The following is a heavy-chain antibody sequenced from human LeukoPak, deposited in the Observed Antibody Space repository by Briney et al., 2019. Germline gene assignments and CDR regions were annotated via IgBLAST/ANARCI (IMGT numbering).Heavy chain of an antibody. J-gene: IGHJ4*02. CDR2: ISSDGSSK. D-gene: IGHD6-6*01. Sequence: GGSLRLSCAASGFIFSSYGMHWVRQAPGKGLEWVAVISSDGSSKYYADSVKGRFTISRDNSKNTLYLQTNSLRAEDTAVYYCAKDMDSSSSVYWGQGTLVTVSS. V-gene: IGHV3-30*18. CDR1: GFIFSSYG. CDR3: AKDMDSSSSVY.